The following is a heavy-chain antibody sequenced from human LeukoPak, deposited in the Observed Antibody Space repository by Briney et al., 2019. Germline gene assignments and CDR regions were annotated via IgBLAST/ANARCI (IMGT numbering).Heavy chain of an antibody. CDR1: GFTFDNYG. Sequence: GGSLRLSCAASGFTFDNYGMSWVRQAPGKGLEWVSGINWNGGSTGYADSVKGRFTISRDNAKNSLFLLMNSLRVEDTSVYYCVRGDNRDYWGQGTLVTVSS. J-gene: IGHJ4*02. V-gene: IGHV3-20*04. CDR2: INWNGGST. D-gene: IGHD1-14*01. CDR3: VRGDNRDY.